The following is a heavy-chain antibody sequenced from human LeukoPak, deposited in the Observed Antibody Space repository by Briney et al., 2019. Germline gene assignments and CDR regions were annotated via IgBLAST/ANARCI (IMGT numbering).Heavy chain of an antibody. CDR1: GFTFSDYY. V-gene: IGHV3-11*01. D-gene: IGHD2-2*01. CDR3: AKDICSSTGCHAFHY. J-gene: IGHJ4*02. Sequence: GGSLRRSCAACGFTFSDYYMSWSRQGPGKGGEGGSYISSSGSTIYCADSVKGRVTISRDNAKKSLYLQMNSLRPQDTAVYYCAKDICSSTGCHAFHYWGQGTLVTVSS. CDR2: ISSSGSTI.